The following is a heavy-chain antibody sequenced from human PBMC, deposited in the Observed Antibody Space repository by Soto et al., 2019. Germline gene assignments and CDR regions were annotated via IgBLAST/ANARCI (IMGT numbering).Heavy chain of an antibody. Sequence: PGGSLRLSCAASGFTLSEHYVDWVRQAPGRGLEWVGRTRDKANSYTTEYAASVKGRFTISRDDSKNSLYLQMNSLKTEDTAVYYCTGGLSGKTNDWFDPWGQGTLVTVSS. CDR3: TGGLSGKTNDWFDP. CDR2: TRDKANSYTT. D-gene: IGHD1-20*01. CDR1: GFTLSEHY. J-gene: IGHJ5*02. V-gene: IGHV3-72*01.